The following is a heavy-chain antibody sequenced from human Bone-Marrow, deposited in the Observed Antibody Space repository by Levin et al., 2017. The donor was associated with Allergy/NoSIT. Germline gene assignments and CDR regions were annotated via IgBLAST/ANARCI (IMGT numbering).Heavy chain of an antibody. CDR1: GGTFSRHA. V-gene: IGHV1-69*13. J-gene: IGHJ6*02. D-gene: IGHD5-12*01. CDR3: ARDSIEATAYYYSYDMDV. CDR2: IIPIYDTT. Sequence: SVKVSCKASGGTFSRHAISWVRQAPGQGLEWMGGIIPIYDTTNYAQKFQGRVTIAADESTSTAYMELSSLRYEDTAIYYCARDSIEATAYYYSYDMDVWGQGTTVTVSS.